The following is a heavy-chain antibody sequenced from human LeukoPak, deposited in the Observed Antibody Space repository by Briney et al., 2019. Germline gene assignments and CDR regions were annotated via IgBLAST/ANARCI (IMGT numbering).Heavy chain of an antibody. CDR3: ARDGGAWLDY. CDR1: GFTFSNYG. V-gene: IGHV3-48*01. D-gene: IGHD3-16*01. J-gene: IGHJ4*02. Sequence: GGSLRLSCAASGFTFSNYGMNWVRQAPGKRLEWVSYISSSSDAIYYADSVEGRFTISRDNAENSLYLQMNSLRAEDTAVYYCARDGGAWLDYWGQGTLVTVSS. CDR2: ISSSSDAI.